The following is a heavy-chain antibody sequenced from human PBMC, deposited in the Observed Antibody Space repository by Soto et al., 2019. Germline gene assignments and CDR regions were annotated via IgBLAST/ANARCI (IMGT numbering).Heavy chain of an antibody. CDR2: IYWDDDK. CDR3: AHVLVVVANYGMDV. V-gene: IGHV2-5*02. Sequence: QITLKESGPTLVKPTQTLTLTCTFSGFSLSTSGVGVGWIRQPPGKALERLALIYWDDDKRYSPSLTSRLTITKDPSKNQVVRTMTNMDPVDTATYYCAHVLVVVANYGMDVWGQGTTVTFSS. J-gene: IGHJ6*02. CDR1: GFSLSTSGVG. D-gene: IGHD2-15*01.